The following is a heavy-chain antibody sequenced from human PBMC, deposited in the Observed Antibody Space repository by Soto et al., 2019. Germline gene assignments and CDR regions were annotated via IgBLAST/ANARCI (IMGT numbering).Heavy chain of an antibody. D-gene: IGHD5-18*01. CDR1: GFSLSTSGMC. J-gene: IGHJ4*02. CDR2: IDWDDDK. V-gene: IGHV2-70*01. CDR3: ARIRGYSYGWYYLDY. Sequence: ESGPTRVNPTHTLTLTCTFSGFSLSTSGMCVSWIRQPPGKALEWLALIDWDDDKYYSTSLKTRLTISKDTSKNQVVLTMTNMDPVDTATYYCARIRGYSYGWYYLDYWGQGTLVTVSS.